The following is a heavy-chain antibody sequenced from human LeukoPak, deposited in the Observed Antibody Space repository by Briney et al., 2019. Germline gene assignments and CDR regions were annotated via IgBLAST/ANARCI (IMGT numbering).Heavy chain of an antibody. CDR2: IYYSGST. V-gene: IGHV4-59*12. CDR3: AREGTLGPFDP. CDR1: GGSISSYY. D-gene: IGHD1-1*01. Sequence: SETLSLTCTVSGGSISSYYWSWIRQPPGKGLEWIGYIYYSGSTNYNPSLKSRVTISVDTSKNQFSLKLSSVTAADTAVYYCAREGTLGPFDPWGQGILVTVSS. J-gene: IGHJ5*02.